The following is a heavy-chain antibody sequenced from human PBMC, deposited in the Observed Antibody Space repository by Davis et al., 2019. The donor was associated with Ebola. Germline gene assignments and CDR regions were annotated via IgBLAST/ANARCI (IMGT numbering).Heavy chain of an antibody. CDR2: IYPGDSDT. Sequence: QFSCKASGYSFTSYWIGWVRQMPGKGLEWMGIIYPGDSDTRYSPSFQGQVTISADKSISTAYLQWSSLKASDTAMYYCARLSYYYGSGDYWGQGTLVTVSS. D-gene: IGHD3-10*01. CDR1: GYSFTSYW. V-gene: IGHV5-51*01. CDR3: ARLSYYYGSGDY. J-gene: IGHJ4*02.